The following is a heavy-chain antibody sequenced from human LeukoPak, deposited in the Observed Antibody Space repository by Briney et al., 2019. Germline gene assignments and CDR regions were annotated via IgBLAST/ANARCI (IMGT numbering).Heavy chain of an antibody. J-gene: IGHJ4*02. V-gene: IGHV4-34*01. D-gene: IGHD2-15*01. CDR2: INHSGST. Sequence: SETLSLSCAVYGGSFSGYYWSWIRQPPGKGLECIGEINHSGSTNYNPSLKSRVTISVDTSKNQFSLKLSSVTAADTAVYYCASFYSYPLDYWGQGTLVTVSS. CDR1: GGSFSGYY. CDR3: ASFYSYPLDY.